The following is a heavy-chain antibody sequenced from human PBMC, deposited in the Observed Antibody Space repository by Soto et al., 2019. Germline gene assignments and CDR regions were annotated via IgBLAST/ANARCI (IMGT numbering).Heavy chain of an antibody. Sequence: QVQLQESGPGLVKPSGTLSLTCAVSGGSISSSNWWSWVRQPPGKGLEWIGEIYHSGSTNYNPSLXXRXXISVDKSKNQFSLKLSSVTAADPAVYYCARVPAVAINWFDPWGQGTLVTVSS. J-gene: IGHJ5*02. V-gene: IGHV4-4*02. CDR2: IYHSGST. CDR1: GGSISSSNW. D-gene: IGHD6-19*01. CDR3: ARVPAVAINWFDP.